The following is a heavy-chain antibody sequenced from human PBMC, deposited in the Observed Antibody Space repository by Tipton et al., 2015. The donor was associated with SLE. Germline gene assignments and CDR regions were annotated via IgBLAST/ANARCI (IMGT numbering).Heavy chain of an antibody. CDR1: GFTFDDFA. CDR3: AKVSGSYYFSYYDAFDL. D-gene: IGHD1-26*01. Sequence: SLRLSCVASGFTFDDFAMHWVRQVPGKGLDWVSGLSWNGANIGYADSVKGRFTISRDNAMNTLYLHMNSLKPEDTALYYCAKVSGSYYFSYYDAFDLWGQGTMVTVSS. J-gene: IGHJ3*01. V-gene: IGHV3-9*01. CDR2: LSWNGANI.